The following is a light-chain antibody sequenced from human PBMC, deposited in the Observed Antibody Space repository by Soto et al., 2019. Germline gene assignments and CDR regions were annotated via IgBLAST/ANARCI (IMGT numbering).Light chain of an antibody. CDR1: QSVRSN. CDR2: GAS. CDR3: QQYNNWPPLT. V-gene: IGKV3D-15*01. Sequence: EIVMTQSPATLSVSPGGRATLSCRASQSVRSNLAWYRQRPGQAPRLLIYGASTRATGIPARFSGSGSGTEFTLTISSLQSEDSAVFYCQQYNNWPPLTFGGGTRVEI. J-gene: IGKJ4*01.